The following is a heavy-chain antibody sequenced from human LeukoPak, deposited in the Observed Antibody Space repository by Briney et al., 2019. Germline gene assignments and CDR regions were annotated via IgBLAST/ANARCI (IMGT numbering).Heavy chain of an antibody. Sequence: GASVKVSCKASGYTFTSYYMHWVRQAPGQGLEWMGIINPSGGSTSYAQKFQGRVTMTRDMSTSTVYMELRSLRSDDTAVYYCARVGSPSVTIAERLYYFDYWGHGTPVTVSS. CDR1: GYTFTSYY. J-gene: IGHJ4*01. V-gene: IGHV1-46*01. CDR2: INPSGGST. CDR3: ARVGSPSVTIAERLYYFDY. D-gene: IGHD5-24*01.